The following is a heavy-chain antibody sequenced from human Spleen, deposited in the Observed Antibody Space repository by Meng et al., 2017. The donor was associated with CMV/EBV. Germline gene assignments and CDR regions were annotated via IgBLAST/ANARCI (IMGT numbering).Heavy chain of an antibody. Sequence: SVKVSCKASRGTHNSYAINWVRQAPGQGLEWMGTIIPMGETAIYTQKFRGRVTITADESTTTAHMEISGLTSEDTAVYYCATDGPGGGSYCLYWGQGTLVTVSS. V-gene: IGHV1-69*11. D-gene: IGHD3-10*01. CDR2: IIPMGETA. CDR3: ATDGPGGGSYCLY. CDR1: RGTHNSYA. J-gene: IGHJ4*02.